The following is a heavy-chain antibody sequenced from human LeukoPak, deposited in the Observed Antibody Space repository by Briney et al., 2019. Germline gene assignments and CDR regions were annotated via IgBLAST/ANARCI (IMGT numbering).Heavy chain of an antibody. CDR1: GYTFTSYY. J-gene: IGHJ4*02. CDR3: AREGSGSWGGDFDY. V-gene: IGHV1-2*02. D-gene: IGHD3-10*01. CDR2: INPNSGGT. Sequence: ASVKVSCKASGYTFTSYYMHWVRQAPGQGLEWMGWINPNSGGTNYAQKFQGRVTMTRDTSISTAYMELSRLRAEDTAVYYCAREGSGSWGGDFDYWGQGTLVTVSS.